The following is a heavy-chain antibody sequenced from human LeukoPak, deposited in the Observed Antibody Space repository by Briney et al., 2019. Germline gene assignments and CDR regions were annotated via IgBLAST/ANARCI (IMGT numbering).Heavy chain of an antibody. Sequence: GGSLRLSCAASGFTVSSNYMSWVRQAPGKGLEWVSVIYSGGSTYYADSVKGRFTISRDNSKSTLYLQMNSLRAEDTAVYYCARGDDSSGYDAFDIWGQGTMVTVSS. CDR2: IYSGGST. J-gene: IGHJ3*02. CDR1: GFTVSSNY. CDR3: ARGDDSSGYDAFDI. V-gene: IGHV3-53*01. D-gene: IGHD3-22*01.